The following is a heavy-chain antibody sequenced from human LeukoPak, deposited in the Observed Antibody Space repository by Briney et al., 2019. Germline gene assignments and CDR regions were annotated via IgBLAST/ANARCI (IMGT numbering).Heavy chain of an antibody. CDR1: GVSISSGDYY. CDR2: IYYSGST. Sequence: SETLSLTCTVSGVSISSGDYYWSWIRQPPGKGLEWIGYIYYSGSTYYNPSLKSRVTISVDTSKNQFSLKLSSVTAADTAVYYCARVVGYCSGGSCYLDYYYYYYMDVWGKGTTVTVSS. V-gene: IGHV4-30-4*08. D-gene: IGHD2-15*01. J-gene: IGHJ6*03. CDR3: ARVVGYCSGGSCYLDYYYYYYMDV.